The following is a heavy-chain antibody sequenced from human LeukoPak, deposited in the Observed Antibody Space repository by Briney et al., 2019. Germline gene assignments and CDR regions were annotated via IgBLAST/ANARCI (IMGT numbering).Heavy chain of an antibody. V-gene: IGHV4-4*07. CDR2: LYTRGRT. Sequence: SETLSLTCTVSGDSITNYYWGWVRQPAGKGLVWIGRLYTRGRTDSHPSLISRVTVSVDTSKNQFSLTLSPVPAGATVVYYYENGGNRGRLLEDWGQGVLVSVPS. CDR3: ENGGNRGRLLED. D-gene: IGHD1-26*01. CDR1: GDSITNYY. J-gene: IGHJ4*02.